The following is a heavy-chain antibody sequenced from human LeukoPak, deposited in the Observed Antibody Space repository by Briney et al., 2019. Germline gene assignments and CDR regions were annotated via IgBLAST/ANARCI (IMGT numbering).Heavy chain of an antibody. Sequence: GASVKVSCKASGYTFTSYYMHWVRQAPGQGLEWMGWINPNSGGTNYAQKFQGRVTMTRDTSISTAYMELRSLRSDDTAVYYCASYCSGGSCYRGDFDYWGQGTLVTVSS. CDR1: GYTFTSYY. J-gene: IGHJ4*02. D-gene: IGHD2-15*01. CDR3: ASYCSGGSCYRGDFDY. CDR2: INPNSGGT. V-gene: IGHV1-2*02.